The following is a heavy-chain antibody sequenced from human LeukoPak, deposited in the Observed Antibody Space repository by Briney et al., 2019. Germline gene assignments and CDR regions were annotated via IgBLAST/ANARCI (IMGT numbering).Heavy chain of an antibody. D-gene: IGHD3-10*01. J-gene: IGHJ4*02. CDR2: VYYSGSP. CDR1: GFTFSSYS. V-gene: IGHV4-38-2*01. Sequence: GSLRLSCAVSGFTFSSYSMNWVRRAPGKGLEWIASVYYSGSPYYSPSLKSRATILEDTSKNQFSLKLSSVTAADTAVYYCARNENYGSGSLGLDYWGQGTLVTVSS. CDR3: ARNENYGSGSLGLDY.